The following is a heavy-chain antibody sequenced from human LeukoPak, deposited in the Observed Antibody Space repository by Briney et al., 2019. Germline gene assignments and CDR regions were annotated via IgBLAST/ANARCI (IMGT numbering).Heavy chain of an antibody. D-gene: IGHD2-2*01. CDR3: ARERYCSSTSCPHGDLDY. V-gene: IGHV3-48*03. CDR2: IGVSGSTM. CDR1: GFTFGSYE. J-gene: IGHJ4*02. Sequence: PGGSLRLSCAASGFTFGSYEMNWVRQAPGKGLEWVSYIGVSGSTMYYAESVKGRFTISRDNAKNSLYLQMNSLRAEDTAVYYCARERYCSSTSCPHGDLDYWGQGTLVSVSS.